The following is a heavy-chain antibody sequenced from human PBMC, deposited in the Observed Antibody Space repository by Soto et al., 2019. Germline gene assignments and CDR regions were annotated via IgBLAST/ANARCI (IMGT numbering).Heavy chain of an antibody. CDR3: ARDTKSHIDY. Sequence: GGSLRLSCAASGFTVSSNYMSWVRQAPGKGLEWVSVIYSGGSTYNADSVKGRFTISRDNSKNTLYLQMNSLRAEDTAVYYCARDTKSHIDYWGQGTLVTVSS. J-gene: IGHJ4*02. CDR1: GFTVSSNY. V-gene: IGHV3-66*01. D-gene: IGHD3-3*01. CDR2: IYSGGST.